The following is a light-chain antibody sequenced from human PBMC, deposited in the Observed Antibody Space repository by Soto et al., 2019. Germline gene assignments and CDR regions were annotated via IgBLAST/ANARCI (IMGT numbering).Light chain of an antibody. CDR3: QHYKTYSPWT. J-gene: IGKJ1*01. CDR1: QSLSTW. CDR2: DAS. Sequence: DILMTQSPSTLSAFVGDRVTITCRANQSLSTWLAWYQQKPGRAPKLLISDASTLESGVPSRFSGKGSGTEFTLSISSLQPDDFATYFCQHYKTYSPWTFGQGTKVEIK. V-gene: IGKV1-5*01.